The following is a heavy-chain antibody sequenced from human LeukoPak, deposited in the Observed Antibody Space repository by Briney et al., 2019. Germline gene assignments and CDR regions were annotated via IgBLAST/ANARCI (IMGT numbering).Heavy chain of an antibody. CDR1: GYSISSGYY. Sequence: PSETLSLTCTVSGYSISSGYYWGWIRQPPGKGLEWIGSISHSGSTYYNPSLKSRVTISVDTSKNQFSLRLSSVTAADTAVYYCARDYRLTQIQYWGQGTLVTVSS. D-gene: IGHD1-26*01. CDR2: ISHSGST. V-gene: IGHV4-38-2*02. CDR3: ARDYRLTQIQY. J-gene: IGHJ1*01.